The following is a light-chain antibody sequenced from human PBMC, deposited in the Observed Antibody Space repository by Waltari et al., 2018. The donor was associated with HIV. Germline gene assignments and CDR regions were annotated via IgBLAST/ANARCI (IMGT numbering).Light chain of an antibody. Sequence: SAVTQPASVSGLPGQSITISCTGGDSDFGLYNFVSWYQQHPCIVPILILYDFDSRSPVISVRFSGSRSVPTASLNISRLRAEDEADYYCASFTGDDTLLFGGGTKVTVL. CDR2: DFD. J-gene: IGLJ3*02. CDR3: ASFTGDDTLL. V-gene: IGLV2-14*03. CDR1: DSDFGLYNF.